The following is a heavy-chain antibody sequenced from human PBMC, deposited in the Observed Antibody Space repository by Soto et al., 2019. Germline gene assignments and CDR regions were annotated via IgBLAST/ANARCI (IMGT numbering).Heavy chain of an antibody. CDR3: ARIGPYCGGDCYPDFDF. Sequence: EVQLLESGGGLVQPGGSLTLSCAASGFTFNTYGMTWVRQAPGKGLEWVSTVSGSGGGTYYADSVKGRFTISRVNSKNTMYLQMSTLRAEDTAVYFCARIGPYCGGDCYPDFDFWGLGTQVTVSS. CDR2: VSGSGGGT. J-gene: IGHJ4*02. D-gene: IGHD2-21*02. CDR1: GFTFNTYG. V-gene: IGHV3-23*01.